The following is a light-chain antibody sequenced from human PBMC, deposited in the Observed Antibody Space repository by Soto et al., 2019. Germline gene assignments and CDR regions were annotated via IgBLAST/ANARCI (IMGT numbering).Light chain of an antibody. CDR2: EVS. V-gene: IGLV2-14*01. J-gene: IGLJ2*01. CDR1: SSDVGGYNY. CDR3: SSYTSSSTLEV. Sequence: QSALTQPASVSGSPGQSITISCTGTSSDVGGYNYVSWYQQHPGKAPKLMIYEVSTRPSGVSNRFSGSKSGNPASLTISGLQAEDEADYYCSSYTSSSTLEVFGGGTKLTVL.